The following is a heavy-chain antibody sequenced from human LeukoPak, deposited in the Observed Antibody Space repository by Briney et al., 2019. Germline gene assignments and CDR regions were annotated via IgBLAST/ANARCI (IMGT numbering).Heavy chain of an antibody. CDR3: ARGAYCGGDCYKFDY. J-gene: IGHJ4*02. CDR1: GYTFTSYA. V-gene: IGHV1-3*01. D-gene: IGHD2-21*02. CDR2: INAGNGNT. Sequence: GASVKVSCKASGYTFTSYAMHWVRQAPGQRLEWMGWINAGNGNTKYSQKFQGRVTITRDTSASTAYMELSSLRSEDTAVYYCARGAYCGGDCYKFDYWGQGTLVTVSS.